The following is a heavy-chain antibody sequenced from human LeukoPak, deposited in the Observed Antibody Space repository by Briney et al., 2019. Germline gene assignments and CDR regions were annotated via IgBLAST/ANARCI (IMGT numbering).Heavy chain of an antibody. V-gene: IGHV3-73*01. CDR3: TPGGIAADY. Sequence: PGGSLRLSCTASGFTFGDYAMHWVRQASGKGLEWVGRIRSKANSYATAYAASVKGRFTISRDDSKNTAYLQMNSLKTEDTAVYYCTPGGIAADYWGQGTLVTVSS. D-gene: IGHD6-13*01. CDR1: GFTFGDYA. J-gene: IGHJ4*02. CDR2: IRSKANSYAT.